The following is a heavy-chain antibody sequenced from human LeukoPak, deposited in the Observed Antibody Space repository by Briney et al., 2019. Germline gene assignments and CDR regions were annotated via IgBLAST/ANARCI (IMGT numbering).Heavy chain of an antibody. V-gene: IGHV3-30*04. CDR3: ARDLGYSSGPNY. CDR1: GFTFSSYV. Sequence: AGRSLRLSCEASGFTFSSYVMHWVRQAPGKGLEWVALISYDGIKKSYADSVKGRFTISRDNAKNSLYLQMNSLRAEDTAVYYCARDLGYSSGPNYWGQGTRVTVSS. D-gene: IGHD6-19*01. J-gene: IGHJ4*02. CDR2: ISYDGIKK.